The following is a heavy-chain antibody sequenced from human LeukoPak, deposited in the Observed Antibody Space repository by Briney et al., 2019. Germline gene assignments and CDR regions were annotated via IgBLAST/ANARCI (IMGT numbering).Heavy chain of an antibody. CDR2: ISGYNGNT. J-gene: IGHJ4*02. CDR3: ARCLATVDIVPTMVDY. Sequence: ASVKVSCKASGYTFTSYGISWVRPAPGQGLEWMGWISGYNGNTKYAQKLQDRVTMTPDTSPSTPYMGLRSLRSAGPPLYFCARCLATVDIVPTMVDYWGQGTLVTVSS. CDR1: GYTFTSYG. V-gene: IGHV1-18*01. D-gene: IGHD5-12*01.